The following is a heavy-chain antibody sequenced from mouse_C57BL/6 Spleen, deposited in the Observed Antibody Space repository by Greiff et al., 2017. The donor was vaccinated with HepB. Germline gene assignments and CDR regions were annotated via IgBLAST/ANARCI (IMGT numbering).Heavy chain of an antibody. CDR3: ARNGVYYYGSSRYFDV. D-gene: IGHD1-1*01. Sequence: EVKLVESGGGLVKPGGSLKLSCAASGFTFSDYGMHWVRQAPEKGLEWVAYISSGSSTIYYADTVKGRFTISRDNAKNTLFLQMTSLRSEDTAMYYCARNGVYYYGSSRYFDVWGTGTTVTVSS. V-gene: IGHV5-17*01. J-gene: IGHJ1*03. CDR1: GFTFSDYG. CDR2: ISSGSSTI.